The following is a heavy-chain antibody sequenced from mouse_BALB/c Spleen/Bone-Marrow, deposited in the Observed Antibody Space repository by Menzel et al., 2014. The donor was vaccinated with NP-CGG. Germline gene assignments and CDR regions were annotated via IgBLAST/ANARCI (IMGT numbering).Heavy chain of an antibody. CDR3: ARSPHYYDLDY. D-gene: IGHD1-2*01. V-gene: IGHV1-7*01. Sequence: VKLVDSGAELAKPGASVKMSCKASGYTFTSYWMHWVKQRPGQGLEWIGYINPSTGYTEYNQKFKDKATLTADKSSSTAYMQLSSLTSEDSAVYYCARSPHYYDLDYWGQGTTLTVSS. CDR2: INPSTGYT. CDR1: GYTFTSYW. J-gene: IGHJ2*01.